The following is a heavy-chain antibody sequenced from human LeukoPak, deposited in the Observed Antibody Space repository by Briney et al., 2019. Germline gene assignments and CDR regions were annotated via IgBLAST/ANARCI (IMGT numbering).Heavy chain of an antibody. CDR1: GFTVSSNY. Sequence: GGSLRLSCVVSGFTVSSNYMSWVRQAPGKGLEWVSYISSSSSTIYYADSVKGRFTISRDNAKNSLYLQMNSLRAEDTAVYYCARDYYDSSGYYYRDYWGQGTLVTVSS. J-gene: IGHJ4*02. V-gene: IGHV3-48*01. CDR2: ISSSSSTI. D-gene: IGHD3-22*01. CDR3: ARDYYDSSGYYYRDY.